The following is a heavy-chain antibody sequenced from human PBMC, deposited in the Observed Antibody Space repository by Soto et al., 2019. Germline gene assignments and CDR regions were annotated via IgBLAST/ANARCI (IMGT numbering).Heavy chain of an antibody. Sequence: GGSLRLSCAASGVTFSSYGMHWVRQAPGKGLEWVSAICGSGSNTYYADSVKGRFTISRDNSKNTLYLQMNSLRAEDTAVYYCAKVPLIRYFDYWGQGTLVTVSS. V-gene: IGHV3-23*01. CDR2: ICGSGSNT. CDR1: GVTFSSYG. D-gene: IGHD3-16*01. J-gene: IGHJ4*02. CDR3: AKVPLIRYFDY.